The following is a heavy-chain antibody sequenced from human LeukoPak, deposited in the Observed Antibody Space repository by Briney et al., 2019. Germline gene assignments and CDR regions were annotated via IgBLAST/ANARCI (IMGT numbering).Heavy chain of an antibody. CDR3: AGDIAAVNIPGSRLDP. Sequence: SETLSLTCTVSGGSISSDFWSWIRQPPGKGLEWIGYISYSGITNYNPSLKSRVTISVDTSKNQFSLRPRSVTAADTAVYFCAGDIAAVNIPGSRLDPWGQGTLVTVSS. D-gene: IGHD6-13*01. CDR1: GGSISSDF. V-gene: IGHV4-59*08. CDR2: ISYSGIT. J-gene: IGHJ5*02.